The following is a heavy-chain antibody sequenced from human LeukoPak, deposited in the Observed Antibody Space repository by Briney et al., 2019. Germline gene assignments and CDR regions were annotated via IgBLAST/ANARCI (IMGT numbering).Heavy chain of an antibody. Sequence: PGGSLRLSCEGSGFSLSAYNMNWVRQAPGKGLESVSYISSSSATIFYADSVKGRFTISRDNAKNSLYLQMNSLRAEDTAVYYCARPRLRNERTIPLDYWGQGTLVTVSS. CDR3: ARPRLRNERTIPLDY. J-gene: IGHJ4*02. V-gene: IGHV3-48*04. CDR2: ISSSSATI. D-gene: IGHD4-17*01. CDR1: GFSLSAYN.